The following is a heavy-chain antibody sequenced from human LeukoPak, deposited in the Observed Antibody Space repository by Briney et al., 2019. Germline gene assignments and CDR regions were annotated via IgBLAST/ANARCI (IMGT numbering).Heavy chain of an antibody. CDR3: ARDTTWFLGAFDI. V-gene: IGHV3-48*01. CDR1: GFTFSSYS. Sequence: PGGSLRLSCAASGFTFSSYSMNWVRQAPGKGLGWVSYISSSSSTIYYADSVKGRFTISRDNAKNSLYLQMNSLRAEDTAVYYCARDTTWFLGAFDIWGQGTMVTVSS. CDR2: ISSSSSTI. D-gene: IGHD3-3*01. J-gene: IGHJ3*02.